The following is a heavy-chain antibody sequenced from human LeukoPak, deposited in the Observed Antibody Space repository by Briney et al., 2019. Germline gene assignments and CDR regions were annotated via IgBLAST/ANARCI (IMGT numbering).Heavy chain of an antibody. J-gene: IGHJ4*02. Sequence: ASVKVSCKASGYTFTGYYMHWVRQAPGQGLEWMGWIIPNSGGTNYAQKFQGRVTMTRDTSISTAYMELSRLRSDDTAVYYCAAVNYDILTGYYGPDYWGQGTLVTVSS. CDR3: AAVNYDILTGYYGPDY. CDR2: IIPNSGGT. D-gene: IGHD3-9*01. CDR1: GYTFTGYY. V-gene: IGHV1-2*02.